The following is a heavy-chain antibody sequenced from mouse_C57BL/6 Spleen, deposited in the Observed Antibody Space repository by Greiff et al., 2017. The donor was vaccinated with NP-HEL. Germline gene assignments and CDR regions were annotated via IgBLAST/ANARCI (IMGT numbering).Heavy chain of an antibody. CDR1: GYSITSGYY. D-gene: IGHD1-1*01. CDR2: ISYDGSN. Sequence: ESGPGLVKPSQSLSLTCSVTGYSITSGYYWNWIRQFPGNKLEWMGYISYDGSNNYNPSLKNRISITRDTSKNQVFLKLNSVTTEDTATYYCAREDYGSHMDYWGQGTSITVSS. V-gene: IGHV3-6*01. CDR3: AREDYGSHMDY. J-gene: IGHJ4*01.